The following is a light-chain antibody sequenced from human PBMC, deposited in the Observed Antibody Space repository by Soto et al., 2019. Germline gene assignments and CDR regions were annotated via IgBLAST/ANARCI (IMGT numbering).Light chain of an antibody. V-gene: IGKV4-1*01. CDR1: QSVLYSSNNKNY. Sequence: DIVMTQSPDSLAVSLGERATINCKSSQSVLYSSNNKNYLAWYQQKPGQPPMLLIYWASTRESGVPDRFSGSGSGTDFTLTISSLQAEDVAVYYCQQYYSTPRTFGQGTKVEI. CDR3: QQYYSTPRT. J-gene: IGKJ1*01. CDR2: WAS.